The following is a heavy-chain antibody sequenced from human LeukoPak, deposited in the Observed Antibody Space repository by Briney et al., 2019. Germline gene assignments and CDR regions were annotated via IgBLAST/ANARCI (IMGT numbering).Heavy chain of an antibody. J-gene: IGHJ3*02. CDR3: ARVTSSGYYDSSAFDI. V-gene: IGHV4-30-4*01. Sequence: SETLSLTCTVSGGSISSGDYYWSWIRQPPGKGLEWIGYICYSGSTYYNPSLKSRVTISVDTSKNQFSLKLSSVTAADTAVYYCARVTSSGYYDSSAFDIWGQGTMVTVSS. CDR1: GGSISSGDYY. CDR2: ICYSGST. D-gene: IGHD3-22*01.